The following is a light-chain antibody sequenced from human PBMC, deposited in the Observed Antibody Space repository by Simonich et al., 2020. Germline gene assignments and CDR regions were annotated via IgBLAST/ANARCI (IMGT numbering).Light chain of an antibody. V-gene: IGLV2-14*01. J-gene: IGLJ3*02. CDR1: SSDVGGYNY. CDR2: DVS. CDR3: SSYTSSSTWV. Sequence: QSALTQPASVSGSPGQSRTISCNGTSSDVGGYNYVSWYQQHPGKAPKLMIYDVSKRPSGVSNRFSGSKSGNTASLTISGLQAEDEADYYCSSYTSSSTWVFGGGTKLTVL.